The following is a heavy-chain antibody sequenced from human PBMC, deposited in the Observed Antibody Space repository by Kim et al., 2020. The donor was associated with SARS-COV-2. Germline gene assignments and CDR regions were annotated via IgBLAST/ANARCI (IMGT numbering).Heavy chain of an antibody. CDR2: ISSNGGST. J-gene: IGHJ4*02. Sequence: GGSLRLSCSASGFTFSSYAMHWVRQAPGKGLEYVSAISSNGGSTYYADSVKGRFTISRDNSKNTLYLQMSSLRAEDTAVYYCVKAQGIVVVVAAWDYWGQGTLVTVSS. D-gene: IGHD2-15*01. CDR1: GFTFSSYA. CDR3: VKAQGIVVVVAAWDY. V-gene: IGHV3-64D*06.